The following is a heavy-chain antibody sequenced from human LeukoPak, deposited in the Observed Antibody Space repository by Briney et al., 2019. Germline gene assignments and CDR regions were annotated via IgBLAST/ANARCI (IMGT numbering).Heavy chain of an antibody. CDR2: INPNSGGT. CDR3: ARDRSYGSGSYYNGEYYFDY. J-gene: IGHJ4*02. Sequence: SVKVSCKASGYTFTNYYMHWVRQAPGQGLEWMGWINPNSGGTNYAQKFQGRVTMTRDTSISTAYMELSRLRSDDTAVYYCARDRSYGSGSYYNGEYYFDYWGQGTLVTVSS. V-gene: IGHV1-2*02. D-gene: IGHD3-10*01. CDR1: GYTFTNYY.